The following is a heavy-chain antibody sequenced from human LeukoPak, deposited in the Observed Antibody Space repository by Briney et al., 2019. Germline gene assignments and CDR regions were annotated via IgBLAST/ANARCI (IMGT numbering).Heavy chain of an antibody. CDR1: GYTFTSYG. Sequence: ASVKVSCKASGYTFTSYGISWVRQAPGQGLEWMGWISAYNGNTNYAQKLQGRVTMTTDTSTSTAYMELSSLRSEDTAVYYCARDLGSTGFSWFDPWGQGTLVTVSS. J-gene: IGHJ5*02. CDR2: ISAYNGNT. CDR3: ARDLGSTGFSWFDP. D-gene: IGHD3-10*01. V-gene: IGHV1-18*01.